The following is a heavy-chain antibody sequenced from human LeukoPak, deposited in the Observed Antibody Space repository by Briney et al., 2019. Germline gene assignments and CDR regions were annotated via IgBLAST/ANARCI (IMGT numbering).Heavy chain of an antibody. V-gene: IGHV3-72*01. Sequence: QTGGSLRLSCVVSGFIFIDHEMNWVRQAPGKGREWIAHCRKKLYAHTTEYAASVQGRFTISRDDSKNLLYLQMNSLKTEDTAVYFCARSRNRFDDYWGQGALVTVSS. CDR1: GFIFIDHE. J-gene: IGHJ4*02. CDR3: ARSRNRFDDY. CDR2: CRKKLYAHTT.